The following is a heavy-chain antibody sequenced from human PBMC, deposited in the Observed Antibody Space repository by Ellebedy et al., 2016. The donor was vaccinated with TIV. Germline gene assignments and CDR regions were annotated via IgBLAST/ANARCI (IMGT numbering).Heavy chain of an antibody. J-gene: IGHJ4*02. CDR1: GYTFTSYG. CDR3: ARDITITGTLDY. D-gene: IGHD1-14*01. Sequence: AASVKVSCKAFGYTFTSYGMSWVRQAPGQGLEWMGWISAHNGNTNYAQRFQDRVSMTTDRSTSTIYMELRSLSSDDTAMYYCARDITITGTLDYWGQGTLVSVSS. CDR2: ISAHNGNT. V-gene: IGHV1-18*04.